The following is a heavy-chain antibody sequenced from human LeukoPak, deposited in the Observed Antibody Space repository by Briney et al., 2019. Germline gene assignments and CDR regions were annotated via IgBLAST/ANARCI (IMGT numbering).Heavy chain of an antibody. D-gene: IGHD3-16*01. CDR2: IYYNGTT. CDR3: ARLWVTTPFDP. Sequence: PSETLSLTCTVSGGSISGSISSTRYYWGWIRQPPGEGLEWIASIYYNGTTYYNPSLKSRVTISIDTSKNQFSLKVYSVTAADTAVYYCARLWVTTPFDPWGQGTLVTVSS. V-gene: IGHV4-39*01. J-gene: IGHJ5*02. CDR1: GGSISGSISSTRYY.